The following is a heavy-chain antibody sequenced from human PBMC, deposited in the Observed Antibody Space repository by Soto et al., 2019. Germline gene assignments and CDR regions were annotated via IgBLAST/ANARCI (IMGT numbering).Heavy chain of an antibody. J-gene: IGHJ1*01. CDR2: IIPIFGTA. CDR3: ARGHDSSGYLRVEYFQH. V-gene: IGHV1-69*12. Sequence: QVQLVQSGAEVKKPGSSVKVSCKASGGTFSSYAISWVRQAPGQGLEWMGGIIPIFGTANYAQKFQGRVTITADESTSTAYMELSSLRSEDTAVYYCARGHDSSGYLRVEYFQHWGQGTLVTVSS. CDR1: GGTFSSYA. D-gene: IGHD3-22*01.